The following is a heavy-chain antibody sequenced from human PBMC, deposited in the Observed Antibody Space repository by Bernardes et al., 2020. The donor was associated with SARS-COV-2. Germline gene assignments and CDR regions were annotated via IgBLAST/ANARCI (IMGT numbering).Heavy chain of an antibody. Sequence: SETLSLTCTVSGGSISSYYWSWIRQPAGKGLEWIGRIYTSGSTNYNPSLKSRVTMSVDTSKNQFSLQLTSLTAADTAVYYCAREDWDYCSSSSCYTAEYYYGMDIWSQGTTVTVSS. D-gene: IGHD2-2*02. V-gene: IGHV4-4*07. CDR3: AREDWDYCSSSSCYTAEYYYGMDI. J-gene: IGHJ6*02. CDR2: IYTSGST. CDR1: GGSISSYY.